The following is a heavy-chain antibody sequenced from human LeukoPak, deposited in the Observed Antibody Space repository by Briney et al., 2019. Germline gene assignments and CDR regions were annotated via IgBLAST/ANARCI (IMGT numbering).Heavy chain of an antibody. CDR1: GGSISSSSYY. Sequence: SETLSLTCTVSGGSISSSSYYWGWIRQPPGKGLEWIGSIYYSGSTYYNPSLKSRVTISVDTSKNQFSLKLSSVTAADTAVYYCARDLGYCSGGSCYGGVFYYYYYMDVWGKGTTVTVSS. CDR3: ARDLGYCSGGSCYGGVFYYYYYMDV. D-gene: IGHD2-15*01. CDR2: IYYSGST. V-gene: IGHV4-39*07. J-gene: IGHJ6*03.